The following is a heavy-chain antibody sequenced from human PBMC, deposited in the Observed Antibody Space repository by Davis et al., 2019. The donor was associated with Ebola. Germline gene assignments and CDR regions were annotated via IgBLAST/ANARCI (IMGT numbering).Heavy chain of an antibody. CDR2: IYHTGST. Sequence: PSETLSLTCTVSGGSITSSNYYWGWIRQPPGKGLEWIGIIYHTGSTYYNPSLGSRVSMSVDTSTKQFSLELSSVTASDTAVYFCARRERFLETLDYWGQGTLVTVSS. CDR1: GGSITSSNYY. V-gene: IGHV4-39*01. D-gene: IGHD3-3*01. J-gene: IGHJ4*02. CDR3: ARRERFLETLDY.